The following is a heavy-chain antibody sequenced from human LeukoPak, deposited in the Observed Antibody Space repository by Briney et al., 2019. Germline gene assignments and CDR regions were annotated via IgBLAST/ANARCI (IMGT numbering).Heavy chain of an antibody. D-gene: IGHD2-2*02. Sequence: ASVKVSCTASGYTFTSYDIHWVRQATGQGLEWMGWMNPNSGNTGYAQKFQGRVTMTRNTSISTAYMELSSLRSEDTAVYYCAREARDCSSTSCYTQHIDYWGQGTLVTVSS. CDR2: MNPNSGNT. V-gene: IGHV1-8*01. J-gene: IGHJ4*02. CDR3: AREARDCSSTSCYTQHIDY. CDR1: GYTFTSYD.